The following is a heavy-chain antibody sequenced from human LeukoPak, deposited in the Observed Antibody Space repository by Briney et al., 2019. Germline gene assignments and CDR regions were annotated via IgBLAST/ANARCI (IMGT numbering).Heavy chain of an antibody. Sequence: PVKVSCKASGGTFSSYAISWVRQAPGQGLEWMGGIIPIFGTANYAQKFQGRVTITTDESTSTAYMELSSLRSEDTAVYYCARHPNYSSSWPNYFDYWGQGTPVTVSS. CDR3: ARHPNYSSSWPNYFDY. J-gene: IGHJ4*02. CDR1: GGTFSSYA. D-gene: IGHD6-13*01. CDR2: IIPIFGTA. V-gene: IGHV1-69*05.